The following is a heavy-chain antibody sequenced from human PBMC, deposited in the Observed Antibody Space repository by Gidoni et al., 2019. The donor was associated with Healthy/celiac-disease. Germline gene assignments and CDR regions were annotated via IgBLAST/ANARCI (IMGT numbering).Heavy chain of an antibody. J-gene: IGHJ6*02. D-gene: IGHD4-17*01. CDR1: GFTFSSYG. CDR2: ISYDGSNK. V-gene: IGHV3-30*03. CDR3: ARERETDYEIYYYYGMDV. Sequence: QVQLVESGGGVVQPGRSLRLSWAASGFTFSSYGMHWVRQAPGKGLEWVAVISYDGSNKYYADSVKGRFTISRDNSKNTLYLQMNSLRAEDTAVYYCARERETDYEIYYYYGMDVWGQGTTVTVSS.